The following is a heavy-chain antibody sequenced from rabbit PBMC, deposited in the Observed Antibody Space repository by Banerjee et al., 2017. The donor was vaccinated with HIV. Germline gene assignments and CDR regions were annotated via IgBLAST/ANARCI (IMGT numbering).Heavy chain of an antibody. J-gene: IGHJ4*01. CDR3: ARSYATYAGYGYAPPYFGL. V-gene: IGHV1S40*01. Sequence: QSLEESGGDLVKPGASLTLTCTASGFSFSSSYWICWVRQAPGKGLEWIACIYAGSSGSTYCESWAKGRFTISKTSSTPVTLKMTSLTAADTATYFCARSYATYAGYGYAPPYFGLWGPGTLVTVS. CDR1: GFSFSSSYW. D-gene: IGHD6-1*01. CDR2: IYAGSSGST.